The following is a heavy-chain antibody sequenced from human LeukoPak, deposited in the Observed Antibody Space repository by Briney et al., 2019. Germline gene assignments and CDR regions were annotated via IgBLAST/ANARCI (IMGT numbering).Heavy chain of an antibody. D-gene: IGHD1-26*01. CDR3: ARLRSGSWRDFDY. J-gene: IGHJ4*02. CDR2: INSDGSST. Sequence: GGSLRLSCAASGFTFSSYWMHWVRQAPGKGLVWVSRINSDGSSTSYADSVKGRFTISRDNAKNTLYLQMNSLRAEDTAVYYCARLRSGSWRDFDYWGQGTLVTVSS. CDR1: GFTFSSYW. V-gene: IGHV3-74*01.